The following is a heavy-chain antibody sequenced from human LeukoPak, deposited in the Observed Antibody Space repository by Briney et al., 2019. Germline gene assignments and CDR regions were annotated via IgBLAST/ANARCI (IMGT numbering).Heavy chain of an antibody. V-gene: IGHV3-23*01. CDR1: GFTFSSYA. D-gene: IGHD3-16*02. CDR2: ISGSGGSP. Sequence: GGSLRLSCAASGFTFSSYAMSWVRQAPGKGLEWVSAISGSGGSPYYAASVKGRFTISRDNSKNTLYLQMNSLRAEDTAVYYYAKDWLAFGGVIAPDYWGQGTLVTVSS. CDR3: AKDWLAFGGVIAPDY. J-gene: IGHJ4*02.